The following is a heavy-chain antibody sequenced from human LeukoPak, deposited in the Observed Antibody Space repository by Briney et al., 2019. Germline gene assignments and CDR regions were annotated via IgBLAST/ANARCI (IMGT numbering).Heavy chain of an antibody. J-gene: IGHJ5*02. V-gene: IGHV4-59*01. CDR3: ARGGNYWPQWWFDP. CDR2: TYYTGTT. CDR1: GGTISTYY. D-gene: IGHD1-26*01. Sequence: SETLSLTCTVSGGTISTYYWIWIRQPPGKGLEGISYTYYTGTTSYNPSLNSRITMSIDASKNQFSLELNSVTPADTAVYYCARGGNYWPQWWFDPWGRGRLVSVSS.